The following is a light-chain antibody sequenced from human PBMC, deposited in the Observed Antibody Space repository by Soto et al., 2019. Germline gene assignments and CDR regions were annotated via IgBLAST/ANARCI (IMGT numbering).Light chain of an antibody. Sequence: EIVLTQSPGTLSVSPGERAILSCRASQSISINLAWYQQKPGQAPRLLIYAASNRATGVPARFSGSWSGTEFTLTISSLQSEDFAVYYCQQYNNWITFGQGTRLENK. V-gene: IGKV3-15*01. CDR2: AAS. J-gene: IGKJ5*01. CDR1: QSISIN. CDR3: QQYNNWIT.